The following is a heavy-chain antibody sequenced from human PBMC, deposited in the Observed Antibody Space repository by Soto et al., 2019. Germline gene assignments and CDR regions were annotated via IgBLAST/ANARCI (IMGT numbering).Heavy chain of an antibody. CDR3: AREWDYYASRTYSNWFDP. Sequence: ASVKVSCKASGYTFTSYGISWVRQAPGQGLEWMGWISAYNGNTKYAQKLQGRVTMTTDTSTSTAYMELRSLRYDDTAVYYCAREWDYYASRTYSNWFDPWGQGTLVTVSS. CDR2: ISAYNGNT. V-gene: IGHV1-18*01. J-gene: IGHJ5*02. CDR1: GYTFTSYG. D-gene: IGHD3-10*01.